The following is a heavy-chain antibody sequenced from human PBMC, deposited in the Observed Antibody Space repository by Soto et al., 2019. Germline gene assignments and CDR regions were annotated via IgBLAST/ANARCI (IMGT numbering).Heavy chain of an antibody. Sequence: XGSLRLSCAASGFTFSSYAMHWVRQAPGKGLEWVAVISYDGSNKYYADSVKGRFTISRDNSKNTLYLQMNSLRAEDTAVYYCARDSLTSSFDYWGQGTLVTVSS. CDR2: ISYDGSNK. CDR1: GFTFSSYA. V-gene: IGHV3-30-3*01. J-gene: IGHJ4*02. CDR3: ARDSLTSSFDY.